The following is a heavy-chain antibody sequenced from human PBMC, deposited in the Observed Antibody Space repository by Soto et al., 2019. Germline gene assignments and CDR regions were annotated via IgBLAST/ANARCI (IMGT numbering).Heavy chain of an antibody. J-gene: IGHJ6*02. Sequence: SETLSLTCTVSGGSISSSSYYWGWIRQPPGKGLEWIGSIYYSGSTYYNPSLKSRVTISVDTSKNQFSLKLSSVTAADSAVYYCARVSGSYYYGMDVWGQGTTVTVSS. CDR3: ARVSGSYYYGMDV. CDR1: GGSISSSSYY. V-gene: IGHV4-39*07. CDR2: IYYSGST. D-gene: IGHD1-26*01.